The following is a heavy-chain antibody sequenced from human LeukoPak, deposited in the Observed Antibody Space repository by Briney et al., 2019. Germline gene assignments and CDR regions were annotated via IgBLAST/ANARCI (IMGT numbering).Heavy chain of an antibody. CDR2: ISGDGGGT. CDR1: GFTFSNWA. Sequence: GGSLRLSCAASGFTFSNWAITWVRQAPGKGLEWVSSISGDGGGTYYADSVKGRFTVSRDNSKNTLYLQMNSLRVEDTAVYYCVRDGYSGGWYRYFDYWGQGTLVTVSS. V-gene: IGHV3-23*01. D-gene: IGHD6-19*01. CDR3: VRDGYSGGWYRYFDY. J-gene: IGHJ4*02.